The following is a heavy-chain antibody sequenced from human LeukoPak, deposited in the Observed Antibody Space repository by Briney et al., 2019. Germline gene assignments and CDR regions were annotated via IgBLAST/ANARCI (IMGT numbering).Heavy chain of an antibody. CDR3: ARDDAVTTSSPFDY. CDR1: GFTFNSYA. CDR2: ISYDGSNK. V-gene: IGHV3-30*04. J-gene: IGHJ4*02. D-gene: IGHD4-17*01. Sequence: PGRSLRLSCATSGFTFNSYAMHWVRQAPGKGLEWVAVISYDGSNKYYADSVKGRFTISRDNSKNTLFLQMNSLRAEDTAVYYCARDDAVTTSSPFDYWGQGTLVTVSS.